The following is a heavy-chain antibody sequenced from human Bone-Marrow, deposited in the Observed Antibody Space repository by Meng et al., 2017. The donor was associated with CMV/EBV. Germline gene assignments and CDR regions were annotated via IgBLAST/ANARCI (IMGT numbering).Heavy chain of an antibody. CDR3: ATGVRLDY. CDR2: IGEDGSEK. V-gene: IGHV3-7*01. Sequence: GESLKISCVASGFNFSNYWMTWVCQAPGKGLEWVANIGEDGSEKFYVDSVKGRFTISRVNAKASLSLQMRTLRAEDTAVYYCATGVRLDYWGQGALVTVSS. D-gene: IGHD3-3*01. J-gene: IGHJ4*02. CDR1: GFNFSNYW.